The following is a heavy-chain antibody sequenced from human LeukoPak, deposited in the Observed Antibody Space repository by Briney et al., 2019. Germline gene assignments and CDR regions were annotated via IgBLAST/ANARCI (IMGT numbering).Heavy chain of an antibody. D-gene: IGHD6-19*01. CDR2: TYYRSKWYN. J-gene: IGHJ4*02. Sequence: SQTLSLTCAISGDSVSSNSAAWNWIRQSPSRGLEWLGRTYYRSKWYNDYAVSVKSRITINPDTSKNQFSLQLNSVTPEDTAVYYCARGVVNSYSSGWYVDYYFDYWGQGTLVTVSS. CDR1: GDSVSSNSAA. V-gene: IGHV6-1*01. CDR3: ARGVVNSYSSGWYVDYYFDY.